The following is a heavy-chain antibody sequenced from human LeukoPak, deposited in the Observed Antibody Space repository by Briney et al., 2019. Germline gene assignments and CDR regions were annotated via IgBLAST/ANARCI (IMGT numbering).Heavy chain of an antibody. V-gene: IGHV1-2*02. CDR1: GYTFTGYY. J-gene: IGHJ4*02. CDR3: ARDRSMITFGGVIGRYYFDY. D-gene: IGHD3-16*02. CDR2: INPNSGGT. Sequence: ASVKVSCKASGYTFTGYYMHWVRQAPGQGLEWMGWINPNSGGTNYAQKFQGRVTMTRDTSISTAYMELSRLRSDDTAVYCCARDRSMITFGGVIGRYYFDYWGQGTLVTVSS.